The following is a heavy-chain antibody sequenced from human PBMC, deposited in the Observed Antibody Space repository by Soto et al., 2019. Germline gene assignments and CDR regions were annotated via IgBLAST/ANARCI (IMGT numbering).Heavy chain of an antibody. CDR2: ISHDGSGT. CDR3: GGVFEY. Sequence: EVEVVESGGGLVQPGGSLRLSCAASGFTFSNYWMHWVRQVPGRGLVWVSRISHDGSGTSYADSVKGRFTISRDNARNTVYLQMNSLGAEDTAVYYCGGVFEYWGHATLVTVSS. CDR1: GFTFSNYW. J-gene: IGHJ4*01. V-gene: IGHV3-74*01.